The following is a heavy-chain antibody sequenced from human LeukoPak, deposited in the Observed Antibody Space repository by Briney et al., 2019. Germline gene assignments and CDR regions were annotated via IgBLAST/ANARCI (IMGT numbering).Heavy chain of an antibody. V-gene: IGHV5-51*01. J-gene: IGHJ4*02. CDR3: ARRSPSAAGTWFDY. CDR2: IYPGDSNT. Sequence: NLGESLKIPCKGSGYSFSTHWIGWVRQMPGKGLEWMGIIYPGDSNTRYSPSFQGQVTISADKSISTAYLQWSSLKASDTAMYYCARRSPSAAGTWFDYWGQGTLVTVSS. D-gene: IGHD6-13*01. CDR1: GYSFSTHW.